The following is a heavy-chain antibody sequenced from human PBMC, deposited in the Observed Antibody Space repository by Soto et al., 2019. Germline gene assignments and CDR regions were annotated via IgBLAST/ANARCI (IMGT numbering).Heavy chain of an antibody. Sequence: EVQLVESGGDLVQPGGSLRLSCAVSGFTFSDHYMDWVRQAPGKGLEWVGRIRNIANSYTTDYAASVKGRFTISRDDSKNSLYLQLNRLKTEDTAMYYFARRITVTPPADGGSWGQGTLVTVSS. CDR3: ARRITVTPPADGGS. CDR2: IRNIANSYTT. V-gene: IGHV3-72*01. J-gene: IGHJ5*02. D-gene: IGHD1-7*01. CDR1: GFTFSDHY.